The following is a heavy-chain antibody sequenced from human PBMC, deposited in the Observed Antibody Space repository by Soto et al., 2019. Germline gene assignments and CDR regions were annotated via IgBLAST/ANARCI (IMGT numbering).Heavy chain of an antibody. D-gene: IGHD3-16*01. CDR1: GFSFSNYA. CDR3: AKTFGCGYDHDX. J-gene: IGHJ4*02. Sequence: PGGSLRLSCVVSGFSFSNYAMSWVRQAPGKGLEWVSGISATGGSTYYADSVKGRFTISRDNSKNTLYVQMNSLRAEDTAVYYCAKTFGCGYDHDXWGQGTLVTVSS. V-gene: IGHV3-23*01. CDR2: ISATGGST.